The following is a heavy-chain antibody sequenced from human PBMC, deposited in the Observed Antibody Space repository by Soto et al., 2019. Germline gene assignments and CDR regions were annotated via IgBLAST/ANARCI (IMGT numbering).Heavy chain of an antibody. CDR3: ARHDGSIECSGGSCRYYYYYMDA. CDR1: GFTFSSYA. V-gene: IGHV3-23*01. J-gene: IGHJ6*03. CDR2: ISGSGGST. D-gene: IGHD2-15*01. Sequence: GGSLRLSCAASGFTFSSYAMSWVRQAPGKGLEWVSAISGSGGSTYYADSVKGRFTISRDNSKNTLYLQMNSLRAADTAVYYCARHDGSIECSGGSCRYYYYYMDAWGKGTTVTVSS.